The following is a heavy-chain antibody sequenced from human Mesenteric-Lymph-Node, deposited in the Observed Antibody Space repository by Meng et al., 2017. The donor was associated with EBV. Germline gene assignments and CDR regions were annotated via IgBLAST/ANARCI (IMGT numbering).Heavy chain of an antibody. CDR1: GYTFTSYY. CDR3: ARDPCSTSCYNWFDP. J-gene: IGHJ5*02. CDR2: INPRGGTT. D-gene: IGHD2-2*01. V-gene: IGHV1-46*01. Sequence: QVKVVQSGAEVKKPGASVKVSCKASGYTFTSYYMHWVRQAPGQGLEWMGIINPRGGTTSYAQKFQGRVTMTRDTSTSTVSMELSSLRSEDTAVYYCARDPCSTSCYNWFDPWGQGTLVTVSS.